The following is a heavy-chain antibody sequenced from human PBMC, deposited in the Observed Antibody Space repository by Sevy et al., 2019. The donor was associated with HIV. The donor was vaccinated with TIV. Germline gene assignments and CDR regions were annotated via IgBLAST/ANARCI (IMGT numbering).Heavy chain of an antibody. CDR1: GYTFTGYY. CDR2: INPNSGGT. Sequence: ASVKVSCKASGYTFTGYYMHWVLQAPGQGLEWMGWINPNSGGTNYAQKFQGRVTMTRDTSISTAYMELSRLRSDDTAVYYCARDLESVGATGDYWGQGTLVTVSS. J-gene: IGHJ4*02. CDR3: ARDLESVGATGDY. V-gene: IGHV1-2*02. D-gene: IGHD1-26*01.